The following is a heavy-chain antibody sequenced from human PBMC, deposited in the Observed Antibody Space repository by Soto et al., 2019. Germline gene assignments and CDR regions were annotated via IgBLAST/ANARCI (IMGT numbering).Heavy chain of an antibody. D-gene: IGHD3-10*01. Sequence: ASVKLSCTASGYTYTGYYMHWVRQAPRQGLEWMGWINPNSGGTNYAQKIQGWVAMTRDTSISTAYMELSRLRPHDTAVYYCARHYYGSGSYYSVYYDYGMDVWGQGTTVTVSS. J-gene: IGHJ6*02. V-gene: IGHV1-2*04. CDR2: INPNSGGT. CDR3: ARHYYGSGSYYSVYYDYGMDV. CDR1: GYTYTGYY.